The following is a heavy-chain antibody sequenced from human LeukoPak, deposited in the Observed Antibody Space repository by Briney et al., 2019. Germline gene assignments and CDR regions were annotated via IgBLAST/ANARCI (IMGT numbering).Heavy chain of an antibody. D-gene: IGHD2-2*01. V-gene: IGHV1-46*01. Sequence: GASVKVSCKASGYTFTSYYMHWVRQAPGQGLEWMGIINPSGGSTSYAQKFQGRVTMTRDMSTSTVYMELSSRRSEDTAVYYCARGGCSTTSCYHFDSWGQRTLVTVSS. CDR3: ARGGCSTTSCYHFDS. CDR2: INPSGGST. J-gene: IGHJ4*02. CDR1: GYTFTSYY.